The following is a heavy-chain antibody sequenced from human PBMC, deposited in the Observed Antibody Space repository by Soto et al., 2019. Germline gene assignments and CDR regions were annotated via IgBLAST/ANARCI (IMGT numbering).Heavy chain of an antibody. V-gene: IGHV3-73*01. J-gene: IGHJ6*02. CDR2: IRSKANSYAT. CDR3: TRHVPWNSTPHYGMDV. Sequence: GGSLRLSCAASGFTFSGSAMHWVRQASGKGLEWVGRIRSKANSYATAYAASVKGRFTISRDDSKNTAYLQMNSLKTEDTAVYYCTRHVPWNSTPHYGMDVWGQGTTVTVYS. CDR1: GFTFSGSA. D-gene: IGHD1-7*01.